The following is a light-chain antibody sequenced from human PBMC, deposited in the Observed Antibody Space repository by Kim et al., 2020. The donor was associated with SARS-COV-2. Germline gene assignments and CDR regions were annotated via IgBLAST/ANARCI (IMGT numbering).Light chain of an antibody. Sequence: DIQMTQSPSSLSASVGDRVTITCRASQNIRSYLNWYQYKPGRAPKVLINAASSLFRGVPSGFSGRGSGTNFTLTISRLQPEDFATYYCQQAYSTPYTFGQGTKLEI. CDR1: QNIRSY. CDR2: AAS. J-gene: IGKJ2*01. CDR3: QQAYSTPYT. V-gene: IGKV1-39*01.